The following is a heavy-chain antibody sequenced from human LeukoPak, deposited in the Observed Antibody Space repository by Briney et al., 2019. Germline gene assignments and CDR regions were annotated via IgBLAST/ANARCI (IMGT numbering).Heavy chain of an antibody. CDR1: GFTCSSYA. Sequence: PGGSLRLSCAASGFTCSSYAMSWVRQAPGKALEWVSAISGSGGRTYYADSVKGRFTISRDNSKNTLYLQMNSLRAEDTAVYYCAKDFPFDYGDYAPWYFDLWGRGTLVTVSS. D-gene: IGHD4-17*01. J-gene: IGHJ2*01. CDR2: ISGSGGRT. V-gene: IGHV3-23*01. CDR3: AKDFPFDYGDYAPWYFDL.